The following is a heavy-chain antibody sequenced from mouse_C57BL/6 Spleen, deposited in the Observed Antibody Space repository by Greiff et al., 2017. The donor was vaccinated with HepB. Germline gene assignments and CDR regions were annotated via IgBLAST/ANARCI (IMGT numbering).Heavy chain of an antibody. CDR3: ARSLLSSREGYAMDY. V-gene: IGHV2-2*01. CDR1: GFSLTSYG. Sequence: VKLMESGPGLVQPSQSLSITCTVSGFSLTSYGVHWVRQSPGKGLEWLGVIWSGGSTDYNAAFISRLSISKDNSKSQVFFKMNSLQADDTAIYYCARSLLSSREGYAMDYWGQGTSVTVSS. CDR2: IWSGGST. J-gene: IGHJ4*01. D-gene: IGHD2-4*01.